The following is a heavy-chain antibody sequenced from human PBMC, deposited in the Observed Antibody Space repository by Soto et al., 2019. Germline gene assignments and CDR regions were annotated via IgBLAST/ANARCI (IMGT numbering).Heavy chain of an antibody. CDR2: ISSSGVST. CDR1: GFTFNIYA. V-gene: IGHV3-23*01. J-gene: IGHJ3*01. Sequence: GGSLRLSCAASGFTFNIYAMNWVRQAPGKGLEWVSSISSSGVSTYFADPVKGRSTISRDNSKDTLYLQMNSLRAEDTAVYYYARDHWSSTSCHDAFDLWGQGTMVSVSS. D-gene: IGHD2-2*01. CDR3: ARDHWSSTSCHDAFDL.